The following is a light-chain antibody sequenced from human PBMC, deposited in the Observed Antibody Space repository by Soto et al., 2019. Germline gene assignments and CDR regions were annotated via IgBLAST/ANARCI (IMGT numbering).Light chain of an antibody. J-gene: IGKJ4*01. Sequence: DIRMTQSPSSVSASVGDSVTITCRARQSVRAWLAWYQQKEGKAPKLLIYGATSLLRGVPRRFSGSGSGTDFTLTISGLLPEDFATYYCQQGNSLPLSFGGGTKVEIK. CDR1: QSVRAW. CDR3: QQGNSLPLS. CDR2: GAT. V-gene: IGKV1D-12*01.